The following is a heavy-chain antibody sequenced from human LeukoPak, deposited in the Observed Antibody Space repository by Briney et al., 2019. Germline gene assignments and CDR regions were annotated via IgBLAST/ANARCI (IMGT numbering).Heavy chain of an antibody. D-gene: IGHD1-26*01. V-gene: IGHV1-8*01. J-gene: IGHJ3*02. Sequence: ASVKVSCKASGYTFTSYDINWVRQATGQGLEWMGWMNPNSGNTGYAQKFQGRVTMTRNTSISTAYMELSSLRSEDTAVYYCASAKYSGSYWGRDAFDIWGQGTMVTVSS. CDR1: GYTFTSYD. CDR2: MNPNSGNT. CDR3: ASAKYSGSYWGRDAFDI.